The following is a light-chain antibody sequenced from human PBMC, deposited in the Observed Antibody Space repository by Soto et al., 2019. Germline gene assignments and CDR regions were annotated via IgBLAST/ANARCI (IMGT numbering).Light chain of an antibody. J-gene: IGKJ5*01. CDR3: QQYDNWPPVT. CDR1: QSVNTN. V-gene: IGKV3D-15*01. Sequence: EIVMTQSPATLYVSPGDSATLSCRASQSVNTNVAWYRQDPGQAPRLVIYGASTKAAGTPGRFTGSGSGTDFTLTISSLQSEDLAIYYCQQYDNWPPVTFGQGTRLEIK. CDR2: GAS.